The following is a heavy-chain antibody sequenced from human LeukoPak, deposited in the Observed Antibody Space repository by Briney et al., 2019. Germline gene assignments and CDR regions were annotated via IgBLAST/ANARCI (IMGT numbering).Heavy chain of an antibody. Sequence: ASVKVSCKASGGTFSSYAIGWVRQAPGQGLEWMGWINPNSGGTNYAQKFQGRVTMTRDTSISTAYMELSRLRSDDTAVYYCASGFWSGSVYWGQGTLVTVSS. CDR1: GGTFSSYA. V-gene: IGHV1-2*02. CDR3: ASGFWSGSVY. J-gene: IGHJ4*02. D-gene: IGHD3-3*01. CDR2: INPNSGGT.